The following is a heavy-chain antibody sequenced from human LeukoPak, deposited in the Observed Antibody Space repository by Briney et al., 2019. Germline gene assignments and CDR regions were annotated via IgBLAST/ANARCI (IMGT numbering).Heavy chain of an antibody. J-gene: IGHJ3*02. CDR3: ALNGREVPSGAFDI. D-gene: IGHD3-16*02. CDR2: ISGSGGST. CDR1: GYTFSNYA. Sequence: GGSLRLSCAASGYTFSNYAMSWVRQAPGKGLEWVSAISGSGGSTYYADSVKGRFTISRDNSKNTLYLQMNSLRAEDTAVYYCALNGREVPSGAFDIWGQGTMVTVSS. V-gene: IGHV3-23*01.